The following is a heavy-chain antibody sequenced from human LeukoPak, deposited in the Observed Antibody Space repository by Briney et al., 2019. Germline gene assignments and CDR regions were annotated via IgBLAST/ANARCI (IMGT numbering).Heavy chain of an antibody. V-gene: IGHV1-18*01. CDR1: GYTFTSYG. CDR3: ARDRPLDVVVVAATRPYFDL. Sequence: ASVKVSCKASGYTFTSYGISWVRQAPGQGLEWMGWISAYNGNTNYAQKLQGRVTMTTDTSTSTAYMELRSLRSDDTAVYYCARDRPLDVVVVAATRPYFDLWGRGTLVTVSS. CDR2: ISAYNGNT. D-gene: IGHD2-15*01. J-gene: IGHJ2*01.